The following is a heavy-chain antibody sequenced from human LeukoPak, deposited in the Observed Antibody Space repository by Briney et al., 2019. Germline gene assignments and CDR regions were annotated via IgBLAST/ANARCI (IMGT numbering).Heavy chain of an antibody. D-gene: IGHD5-18*01. CDR1: GYSFTSYW. J-gene: IGHJ3*02. V-gene: IGHV5-51*01. Sequence: GESLKISCKGSGYSFTSYWFGWLGQMPGKGLGWMGIMYPGDSDTRYSPSFQAQVTISADKSNSTAYLQWSSLKASDTAMYYCARSRYSYSSDAFDIWGQGTMVTVSS. CDR3: ARSRYSYSSDAFDI. CDR2: MYPGDSDT.